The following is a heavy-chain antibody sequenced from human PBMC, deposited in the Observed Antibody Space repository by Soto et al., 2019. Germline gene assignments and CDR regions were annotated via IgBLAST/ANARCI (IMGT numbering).Heavy chain of an antibody. CDR2: IYYSGST. V-gene: IGHV4-31*03. CDR3: ARVSGYSGYDFDY. J-gene: IGHJ4*02. CDR1: GGSISSGGYY. Sequence: SETLSLTCTVSGGSISSGGYYWSWIRQHPGKGLEWIGYIYYSGSTYYNPSLKSRVTISVDTSKNQFSLKLSSVTAADTAVYYCARVSGYSGYDFDYWGQGTLVTVSS. D-gene: IGHD5-12*01.